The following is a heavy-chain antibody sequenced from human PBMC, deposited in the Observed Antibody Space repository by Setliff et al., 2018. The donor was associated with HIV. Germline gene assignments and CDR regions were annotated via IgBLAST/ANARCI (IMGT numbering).Heavy chain of an antibody. V-gene: IGHV3-9*01. D-gene: IGHD3-22*01. J-gene: IGHJ5*02. CDR1: GFTFDDHA. CDR2: ISWNSRSF. Sequence: GGFLRLSCAASGFTFDDHAMHWVRQVPGKGLEWVSGISWNSRSFGYADSVKGRFTLSRDNAKNLVFLQMNSLRADDTAIYYCARENFSGSDPYYDGRWSLDPWGQGTRVTVSS. CDR3: ARENFSGSDPYYDGRWSLDP.